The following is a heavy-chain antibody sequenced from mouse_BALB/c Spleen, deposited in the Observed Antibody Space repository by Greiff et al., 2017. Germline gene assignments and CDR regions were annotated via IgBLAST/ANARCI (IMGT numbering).Heavy chain of an antibody. V-gene: IGHV3-8*02. CDR1: GDSITSGY. D-gene: IGHD1-2*01. J-gene: IGHJ3*01. CDR3: ARSHYYGYPFAY. Sequence: EVKVVESGPSLVKPSQTLSLTCSVTGDSITSGYWNWIRKFPGNKLEYMGYISYSGSTYYNPSLKSRISITRDTSKNQYYLQLNSVTTEDTATYYCARSHYYGYPFAYWGQGTLVTVSA. CDR2: ISYSGST.